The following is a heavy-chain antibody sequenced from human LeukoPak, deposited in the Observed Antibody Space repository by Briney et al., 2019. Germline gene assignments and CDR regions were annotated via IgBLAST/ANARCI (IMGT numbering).Heavy chain of an antibody. D-gene: IGHD6-6*01. CDR1: KFNFA. CDR2: ISGSGDST. V-gene: IGHV3-23*01. CDR3: AKGHFASSSFFDV. Sequence: GGSLRLSCAASKFNFAMSWVRQTAGKRLEWVSAISGSGDSTFYADSVKGRFTISRDNSKNTLYLQMNSLRVEDTATYYCAKGHFASSSFFDVWGQGTLATVSS. J-gene: IGHJ4*02.